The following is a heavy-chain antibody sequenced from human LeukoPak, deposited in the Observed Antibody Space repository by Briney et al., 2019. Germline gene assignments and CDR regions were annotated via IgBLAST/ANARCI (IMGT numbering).Heavy chain of an antibody. V-gene: IGHV4-39*07. J-gene: IGHJ4*02. D-gene: IGHD1-26*01. CDR2: IYYHENT. CDR1: GGSISSSSGY. CDR3: ASAGIVGATRAFDY. Sequence: PSETLSLTCTVSGGSISSSSGYWGWIRQAPGKGLEWIGSIYYHENTYYNSSLKSRVTISVDTSKNQFSLKLSSVTAADTAVYYCASAGIVGATRAFDYWGQGTLVTVSS.